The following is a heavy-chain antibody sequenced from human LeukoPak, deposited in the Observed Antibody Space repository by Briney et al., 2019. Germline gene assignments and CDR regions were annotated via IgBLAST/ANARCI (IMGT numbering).Heavy chain of an antibody. CDR3: ERGRQYDILTGYYNERYFDY. V-gene: IGHV4-34*01. CDR1: GGSFSGYY. Sequence: SETLSLTCAVYGGSFSGYYWNWIRQPPGKGLEWIGEINHSGSTNYNPSLKSRVNISVDTSKNDFSLKLSSVTAADTAVYFCERGRQYDILTGYYNERYFDYWGQGTLVTVSS. D-gene: IGHD3-9*01. CDR2: INHSGST. J-gene: IGHJ4*02.